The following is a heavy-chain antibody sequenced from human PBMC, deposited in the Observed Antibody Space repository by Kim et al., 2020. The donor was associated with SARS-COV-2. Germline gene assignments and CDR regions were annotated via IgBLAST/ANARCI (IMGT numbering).Heavy chain of an antibody. CDR1: GGSFSGYY. Sequence: SETLSLTCAVYGGSFSGYYWSWIRQPPGKGLEWIGEINHSGSTNYNPSLKSRVTISVDTSKNQFSLKLSSVTAADTAVYYCARRRTYYYDSSGYEGPLGFDYWGQGTLVTVSS. D-gene: IGHD3-22*01. CDR2: INHSGST. CDR3: ARRRTYYYDSSGYEGPLGFDY. J-gene: IGHJ4*02. V-gene: IGHV4-34*01.